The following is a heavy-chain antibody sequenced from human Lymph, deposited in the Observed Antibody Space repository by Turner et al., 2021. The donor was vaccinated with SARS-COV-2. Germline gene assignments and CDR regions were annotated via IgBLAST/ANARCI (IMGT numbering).Heavy chain of an antibody. V-gene: IGHV3-48*02. Sequence: EVQLVESGGGLVQPGGSLRLSCAASGFTFSSYSMNWVRQAPGKGLEWVSYISISSSTIYYADSVKGRFTISRDNAKNSLYLQMNSLGDEDTAVYYCARDRGGYGAYYYGMDVWGQGTTVTVSS. D-gene: IGHD2-15*01. CDR3: ARDRGGYGAYYYGMDV. CDR2: ISISSSTI. J-gene: IGHJ6*02. CDR1: GFTFSSYS.